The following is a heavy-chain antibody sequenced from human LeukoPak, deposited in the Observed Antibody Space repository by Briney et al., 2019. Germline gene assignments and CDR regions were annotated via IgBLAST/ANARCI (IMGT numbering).Heavy chain of an antibody. V-gene: IGHV3-74*01. CDR2: INSDGRST. D-gene: IGHD1/OR15-1a*01. CDR1: GFTFSSYW. Sequence: GSLRLSCAASGFTFSSYWMHWVRQAPGKGLVWVSRINSDGRSTSYADSVKGRFTISRDNAKNTLYLQMNSLRAEDMAVYYCARDREQFDAFDIWGQGTIVTVSS. J-gene: IGHJ3*02. CDR3: ARDREQFDAFDI.